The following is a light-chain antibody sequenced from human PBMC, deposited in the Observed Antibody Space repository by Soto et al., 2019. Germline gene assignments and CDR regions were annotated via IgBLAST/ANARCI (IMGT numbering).Light chain of an antibody. V-gene: IGKV1-5*03. Sequence: DIQMTQSPSTLPASVGDRVTITCRASQSISNWLAWYQQKPGKAPKLLIYKASSLESGVPSRFSGSGSGTEFTLTISSLQSDDFATYYCQQYNPYSPYTFGQGTKVDIK. CDR3: QQYNPYSPYT. CDR2: KAS. CDR1: QSISNW. J-gene: IGKJ2*01.